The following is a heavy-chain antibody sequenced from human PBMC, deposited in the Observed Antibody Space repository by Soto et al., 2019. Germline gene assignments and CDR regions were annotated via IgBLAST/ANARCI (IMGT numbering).Heavy chain of an antibody. D-gene: IGHD2-2*02. CDR2: ISRSGNTI. J-gene: IGHJ6*02. V-gene: IGHV3-11*01. CDR1: GFTFSDYY. Sequence: QVQLVESGGDLVKPGGSLRLSCAASGFTFSDYYMSWIRQAPGKGLEWVSYISRSGNTIYYADSVKGRFAISRDNAKNSLYLQMNSLRAEDTAVYYCARDRGGYCSSTSCYTLPYLIGGGNYYGMDVWGQGTTVTVSS. CDR3: ARDRGGYCSSTSCYTLPYLIGGGNYYGMDV.